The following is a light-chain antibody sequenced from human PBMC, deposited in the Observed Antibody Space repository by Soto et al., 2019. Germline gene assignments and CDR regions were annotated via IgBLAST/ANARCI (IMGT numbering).Light chain of an antibody. CDR2: KAS. Sequence: DIQMTQSPSTLSASVGDRVTITCRASQSISSWLAWYQQKPGKAPKLLIYKASSLESGVPSRFSGSGSGTEFTLTNSSLQPDDFATYYCQQYNSYSPWTLGQGTKVEIK. CDR1: QSISSW. V-gene: IGKV1-5*03. CDR3: QQYNSYSPWT. J-gene: IGKJ1*01.